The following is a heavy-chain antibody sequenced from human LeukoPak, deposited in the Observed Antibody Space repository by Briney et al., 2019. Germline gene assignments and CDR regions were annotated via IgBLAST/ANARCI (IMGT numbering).Heavy chain of an antibody. V-gene: IGHV3-48*03. J-gene: IGHJ4*02. CDR3: AKDDRAVAGTGYFDY. D-gene: IGHD6-19*01. Sequence: PGGSLRLSCAASGFTFSSYEMTWVRQAPGKGLEWVSYISSSGSTIYYADSVKGRFTISRDNSKNSLYLQMNSLRTEDTALYYCAKDDRAVAGTGYFDYWGQGTLVTVSS. CDR2: ISSSGSTI. CDR1: GFTFSSYE.